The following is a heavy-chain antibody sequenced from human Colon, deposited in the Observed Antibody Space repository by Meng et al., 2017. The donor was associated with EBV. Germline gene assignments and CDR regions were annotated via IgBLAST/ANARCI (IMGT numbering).Heavy chain of an antibody. CDR3: RNAFCSAEAGCSDQ. J-gene: IGHJ4*02. V-gene: IGHV4-34*01. D-gene: IGHD3-3*01. CDR2: INESGRT. Sequence: QGQLRQWGAGLFKPSETLSITCADYGGSFSNSYWSWIRQPPGKRLEWIGEINESGRTKYNPSLKSRVTILMDTSKNQFSLRLSSVTAADTAVYYCRNAFCSAEAGCSDQWGQGTLVTVSS. CDR1: GGSFSNSY.